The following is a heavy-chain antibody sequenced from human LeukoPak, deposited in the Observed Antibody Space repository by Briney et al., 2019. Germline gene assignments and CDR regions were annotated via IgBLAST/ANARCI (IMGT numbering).Heavy chain of an antibody. J-gene: IGHJ5*02. D-gene: IGHD2-2*01. Sequence: ASVKVSCKASGYTFTGYYMHWVRQAPGQGLEWMGWINPNSGGTNYAQKFQGRVTMTRDTSISTAYMELSRLSSDDRAVYYCARAGIIVVHYEDWERFDPWGQGTLVTVSS. CDR1: GYTFTGYY. CDR3: ARAGIIVVHYEDWERFDP. CDR2: INPNSGGT. V-gene: IGHV1-2*02.